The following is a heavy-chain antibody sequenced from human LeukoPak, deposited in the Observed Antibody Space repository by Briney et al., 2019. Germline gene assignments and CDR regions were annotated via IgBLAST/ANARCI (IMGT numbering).Heavy chain of an antibody. Sequence: ASVKVSCKASGYTFTGYYMHWVRQAPGQGLEWMGWINPNSGGTNYAQKFQGRVTMTRDTSISTAYMELSRLRSDDTAVYYCARGWVTAIPRVNWFDPWGQGTLVTVSS. CDR2: INPNSGGT. D-gene: IGHD2-21*02. V-gene: IGHV1-2*02. CDR1: GYTFTGYY. CDR3: ARGWVTAIPRVNWFDP. J-gene: IGHJ5*02.